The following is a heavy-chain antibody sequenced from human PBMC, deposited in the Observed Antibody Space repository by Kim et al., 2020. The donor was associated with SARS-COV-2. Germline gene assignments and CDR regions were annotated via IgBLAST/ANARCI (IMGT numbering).Heavy chain of an antibody. Sequence: GGSLRLSCAASGFTFSSYSMNWVRQAPGKGLEWVSSISSSSSDISYADSVKGRFTISRDNAKNSLYLQMNSLRAEDTAVYYCARISLTHRRIAVEGFWGQGTLVTVSS. J-gene: IGHJ4*02. CDR1: GFTFSSYS. D-gene: IGHD6-19*01. V-gene: IGHV3-21*01. CDR3: ARISLTHRRIAVEGF. CDR2: ISSSSSDI.